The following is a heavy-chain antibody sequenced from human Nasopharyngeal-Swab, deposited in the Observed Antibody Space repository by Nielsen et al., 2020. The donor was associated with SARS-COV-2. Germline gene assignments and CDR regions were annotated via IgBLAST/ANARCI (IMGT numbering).Heavy chain of an antibody. Sequence: GGSLRLSCAASGFTFSSYGMHWVRQAPGKGLEWVAVIWYDGSNKYYADSVKGRFTISRDNSKNTLYLQMNSLRAEDTAVYYCARDFIKQWLDDAFDIWGQGTMVTVSS. CDR1: GFTFSSYG. V-gene: IGHV3-33*01. CDR2: IWYDGSNK. J-gene: IGHJ3*02. CDR3: ARDFIKQWLDDAFDI. D-gene: IGHD6-19*01.